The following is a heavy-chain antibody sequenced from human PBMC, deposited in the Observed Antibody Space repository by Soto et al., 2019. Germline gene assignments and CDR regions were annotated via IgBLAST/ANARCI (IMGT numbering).Heavy chain of an antibody. CDR3: APNWNLDY. J-gene: IGHJ4*02. D-gene: IGHD2-8*01. CDR1: GFTLSNAW. Sequence: GGSLRLSCAASGFTLSNAWVSWVRQAPGKGLEWVGRIKNKMEGGTTDYAAPVKGRFTISRDDSKHMLYLQMNSLITDDTAVYYWAPNWNLDYWGQGTLFTVSS. V-gene: IGHV3-15*01. CDR2: IKNKMEGGTT.